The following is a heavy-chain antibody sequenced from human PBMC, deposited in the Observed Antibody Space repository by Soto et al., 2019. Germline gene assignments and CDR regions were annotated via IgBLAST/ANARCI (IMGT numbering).Heavy chain of an antibody. D-gene: IGHD3-3*01. CDR2: IWSDGSKK. Sequence: QVQLEESGGGVVQPGRSLRLSCAASGFTFSSSVMHWVRQAPGRGLEWVAVIWSDGSKKYYADSVTGRFAISRDNSINTLYLQMRSLSAEDTAVYYCAGEVLWSGYHYALDVLGQGTTVTVSS. CDR3: AGEVLWSGYHYALDV. CDR1: GFTFSSSV. J-gene: IGHJ6*02. V-gene: IGHV3-33*01.